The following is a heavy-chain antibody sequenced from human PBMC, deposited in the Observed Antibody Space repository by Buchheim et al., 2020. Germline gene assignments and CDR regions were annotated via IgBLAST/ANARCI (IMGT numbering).Heavy chain of an antibody. CDR2: INPSGGST. V-gene: IGHV1-46*01. CDR3: ARASFGGRYYYYYGMDV. D-gene: IGHD3-3*01. J-gene: IGHJ6*02. Sequence: QVQLVQSGAEVKKPGASVKVSCKASGYTFTSYYMHWVRQAPGQGLEWMGIINPSGGSTSYAQKFQGRVTMTRDTSTSTVYMELSSLRSKDTAVYYCARASFGGRYYYYYGMDVWGQGTT. CDR1: GYTFTSYY.